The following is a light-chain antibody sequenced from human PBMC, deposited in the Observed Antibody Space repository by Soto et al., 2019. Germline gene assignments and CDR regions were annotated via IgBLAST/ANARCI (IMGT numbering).Light chain of an antibody. CDR1: QSVSSNY. CDR3: QQYGRSPLT. J-gene: IGKJ4*01. V-gene: IGKV3-20*01. CDR2: GAS. Sequence: EIVLTQSPGTVSLSPGERATLSCRASQSVSSNYLAWYQQKPGQAPRLLIYGASSRATGIPDRFSGSGSGTDFTLTIRRLEPEDFAVYYCQQYGRSPLTFGGGTKVDIK.